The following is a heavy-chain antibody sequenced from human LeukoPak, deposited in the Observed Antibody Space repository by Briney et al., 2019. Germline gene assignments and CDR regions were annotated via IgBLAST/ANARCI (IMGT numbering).Heavy chain of an antibody. V-gene: IGHV1-69*05. CDR2: IIPIFGTA. D-gene: IGHD4-17*01. Sequence: SVKVSCXASGGTFSIYAISWVRQARGQGLEWMARIIPIFGTANYAQKFQGRVTITTDESTSTAYMELSSLRSEDTTVYYCARDGDYVVFDPWGQGTLVTVSS. J-gene: IGHJ5*02. CDR1: GGTFSIYA. CDR3: ARDGDYVVFDP.